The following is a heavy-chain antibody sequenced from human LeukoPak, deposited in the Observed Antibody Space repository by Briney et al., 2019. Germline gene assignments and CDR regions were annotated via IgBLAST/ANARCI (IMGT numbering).Heavy chain of an antibody. Sequence: GGSLRLSCAASGFTVSGNYMSWVRQAPGRGLEWVSLIYSGGSTYYADSVKGRFTISRDNSKNTLYLQMNSLRAEDTAVYYCAKMAKTYSGSYGGVVDYWGQGTLVTVSS. J-gene: IGHJ4*02. CDR2: IYSGGST. CDR1: GFTVSGNY. V-gene: IGHV3-53*01. D-gene: IGHD1-26*01. CDR3: AKMAKTYSGSYGGVVDY.